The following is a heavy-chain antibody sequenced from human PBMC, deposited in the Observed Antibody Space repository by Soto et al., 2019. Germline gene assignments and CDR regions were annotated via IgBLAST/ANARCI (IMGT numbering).Heavy chain of an antibody. CDR1: GGSISSYY. V-gene: IGHV4-59*01. Sequence: ETLCLTCTVSGGSISSYYWSWIRQPPGKGLEWIGYIYYSGSTNYNPSLKSRVTISVDTSKNQFSLKLSSVTAADTAVYYCARGSPPYTAMVTPDYWGQGTLVTVSS. J-gene: IGHJ4*02. CDR3: ARGSPPYTAMVTPDY. D-gene: IGHD5-18*01. CDR2: IYYSGST.